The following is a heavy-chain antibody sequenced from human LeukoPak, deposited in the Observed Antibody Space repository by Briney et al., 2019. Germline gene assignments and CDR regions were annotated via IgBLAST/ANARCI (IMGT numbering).Heavy chain of an antibody. D-gene: IGHD4-17*01. CDR2: SNWNGGNT. J-gene: IGHJ3*02. V-gene: IGHV3-20*04. CDR1: GFNFDDYG. CDR3: ARDLYGDYGFDT. Sequence: GGSLRLSCAASGFNFDDYGTSWVRHAPGKGLEWVSGSNWNGGNTGYADSVKGRFTVSRDNARKSLFLQMNSLRVEDTALYYCARDLYGDYGFDTWGQGTLVTVSS.